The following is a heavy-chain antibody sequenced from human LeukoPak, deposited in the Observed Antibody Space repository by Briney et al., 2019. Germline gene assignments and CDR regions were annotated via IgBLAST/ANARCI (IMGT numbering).Heavy chain of an antibody. J-gene: IGHJ6*02. Sequence: GGALRLSCAASGFTFSDRDMDWVRQAPGKGLEWVGRSRNKAKSHTTEYAASVKGRFTISRDNSNNSVWLQMNSLKTEDTAVYYCALWSYYYYGLDVWGQGTTVTVSS. CDR1: GFTFSDRD. D-gene: IGHD5-18*01. CDR3: ALWSYYYYGLDV. V-gene: IGHV3-72*01. CDR2: SRNKAKSHTT.